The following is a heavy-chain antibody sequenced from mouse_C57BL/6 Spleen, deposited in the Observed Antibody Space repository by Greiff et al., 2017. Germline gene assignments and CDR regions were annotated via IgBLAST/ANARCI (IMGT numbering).Heavy chain of an antibody. D-gene: IGHD4-1*01. CDR2: IYPGDGDT. CDR1: GYAFSSSW. J-gene: IGHJ2*01. Sequence: QVQLKESGPELVKPGASVKISCKASGYAFSSSWMNWVKQRPGKGLEWIGRIYPGDGDTNYNGKFKGKATLTADKSYSTAYMQLSSLTSEDSAVYFCASLGLGYWGQGTTLTVSS. V-gene: IGHV1-82*01. CDR3: ASLGLGY.